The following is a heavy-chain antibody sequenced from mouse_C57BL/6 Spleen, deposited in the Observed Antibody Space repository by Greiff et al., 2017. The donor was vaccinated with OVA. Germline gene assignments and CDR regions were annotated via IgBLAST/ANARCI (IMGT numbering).Heavy chain of an antibody. D-gene: IGHD1-1*01. CDR2: INPSTGGT. Sequence: VQLQQSGPELVKPGASVKISCKASGYSFTGYYMNWVKQSPEKSLEWIGEINPSTGGTTYNQKFKAKATLTVDKSSSTAYMQLKSLTSEDSAVYYCARGYGSGGDYFDYWGQGTTLTVSS. CDR3: ARGYGSGGDYFDY. V-gene: IGHV1-42*01. CDR1: GYSFTGYY. J-gene: IGHJ2*01.